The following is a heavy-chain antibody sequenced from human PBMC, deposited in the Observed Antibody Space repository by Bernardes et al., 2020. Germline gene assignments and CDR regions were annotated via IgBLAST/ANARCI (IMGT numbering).Heavy chain of an antibody. D-gene: IGHD4-17*01. J-gene: IGHJ6*02. CDR2: IKQDGTVK. V-gene: IGHV3-7*01. CDR1: EMSFSSYW. CDR3: RIGHYADL. Sequence: GGSLRLSCAVYEMSFSSYWMSWVRQAPGKGLEWVAKIKQDGTVKYYVDTVKGRFSISRDNTRNQVYLQMNALSVEDTGTYYCRIGHYADLGGQGTTVTVS.